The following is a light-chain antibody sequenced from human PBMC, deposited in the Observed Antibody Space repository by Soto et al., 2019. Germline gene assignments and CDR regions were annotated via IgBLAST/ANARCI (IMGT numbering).Light chain of an antibody. Sequence: DIGMTQSPSSLSGSVGDRVTITCGASRGISHYLAWYQQKPAKVPKLLIYAASTLRSGVPSRFSASGSGTDFILTISSLKTQDVANYYCQKYNNAHPWTFGQGTKVDIK. CDR1: RGISHY. CDR2: AAS. CDR3: QKYNNAHPWT. V-gene: IGKV1-27*01. J-gene: IGKJ1*01.